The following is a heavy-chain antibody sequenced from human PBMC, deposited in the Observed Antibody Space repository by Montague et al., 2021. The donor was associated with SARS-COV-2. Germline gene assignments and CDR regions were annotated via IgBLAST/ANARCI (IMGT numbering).Heavy chain of an antibody. CDR2: IYWNDDK. V-gene: IGHV2-5*01. D-gene: IGHD6-19*01. CDR1: GFSLSTSGVG. J-gene: IGHJ6*03. Sequence: PALVKPTQTPTLTCTFSGFSLSTSGVGVGWIRQPPGKALEWLALIYWNDDKRYSPSLKSRLTITKDTSKNQVVLTMTNMDPVDTATYYCAHAVAGTYYYYMDLWGKGTTVTVSS. CDR3: AHAVAGTYYYYMDL.